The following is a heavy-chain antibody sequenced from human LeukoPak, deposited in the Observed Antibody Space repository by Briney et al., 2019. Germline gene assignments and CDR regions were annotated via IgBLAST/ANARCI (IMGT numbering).Heavy chain of an antibody. CDR3: HLDYYDSRGSNY. CDR1: DGTISSSCYY. CDR2: INYSGST. V-gene: IGHV4-39*07. J-gene: IGHJ4*02. D-gene: IGHD3-22*01. Sequence: SETLSLTCTVSDGTISSSCYYWGWIRQPPGLGLEWIGSINYSGSTYYNPSLKSRVTISVDTSKNQFSLKLSSVTAADTAVYYCHLDYYDSRGSNYWGQGNLVTVSS.